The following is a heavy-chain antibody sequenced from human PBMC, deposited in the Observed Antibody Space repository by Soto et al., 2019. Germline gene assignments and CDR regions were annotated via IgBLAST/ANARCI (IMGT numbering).Heavy chain of an antibody. CDR3: ATNVNSGFDY. D-gene: IGHD1-20*01. CDR1: GYTFITYY. Sequence: ASVKVSCKASGYTFITYYMHWVRQAPGQGLEWMGFINPSGGSTSYAQKFQARVTMTRDTSTSTVYMELSSLRSEDTAVYYCATNVNSGFDYWGQGTLVTVSS. J-gene: IGHJ4*02. CDR2: INPSGGST. V-gene: IGHV1-46*01.